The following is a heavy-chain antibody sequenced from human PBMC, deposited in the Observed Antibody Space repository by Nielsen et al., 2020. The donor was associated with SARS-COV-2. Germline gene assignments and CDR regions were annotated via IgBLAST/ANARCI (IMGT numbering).Heavy chain of an antibody. CDR3: ARDLPEYCSGGSCYRQSPDY. CDR2: ISSSGSTI. Sequence: GGSLRLSCAASGFTFSDYYMSWIRQAPGKGLEWVSYISSSGSTIYYADSVKGRFTISRDNAKNSLYLQMNSLRAEDTAVYYCARDLPEYCSGGSCYRQSPDYWGQGTLVTVSS. D-gene: IGHD2-15*01. J-gene: IGHJ4*02. CDR1: GFTFSDYY. V-gene: IGHV3-11*01.